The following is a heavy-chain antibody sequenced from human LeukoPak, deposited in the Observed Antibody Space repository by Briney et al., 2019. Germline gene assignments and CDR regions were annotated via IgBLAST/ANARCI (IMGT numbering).Heavy chain of an antibody. Sequence: SETLSLTCTVSGVSISSYNWGWIRQPPGKGLEWIGYIYYSGSTNYNPSLKSRVTLSVDTSKNQFSLKLSSVTGADPAVYYCAGLGYSSWAFDYWGQGPLVTVSS. J-gene: IGHJ4*02. D-gene: IGHD6-13*01. V-gene: IGHV4-59*08. CDR3: AGLGYSSWAFDY. CDR2: IYYSGST. CDR1: GVSISSYN.